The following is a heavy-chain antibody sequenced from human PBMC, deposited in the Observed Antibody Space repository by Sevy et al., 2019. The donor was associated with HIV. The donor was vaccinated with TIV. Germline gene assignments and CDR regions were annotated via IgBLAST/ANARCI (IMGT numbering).Heavy chain of an antibody. J-gene: IGHJ2*01. CDR2: IYYTGST. Sequence: SETLSLTCTVSGGSISSYYWNWIRQSPEKGLEWIGYIYYTGSTNYNPSLMSRVTISVATSKKQFSLRLSSVTAADTAVYFCAGAGMSVDGTYWYLDLWGRGTLVTVSS. V-gene: IGHV4-59*01. CDR3: AGAGMSVDGTYWYLDL. CDR1: GGSISSYY. D-gene: IGHD6-19*01.